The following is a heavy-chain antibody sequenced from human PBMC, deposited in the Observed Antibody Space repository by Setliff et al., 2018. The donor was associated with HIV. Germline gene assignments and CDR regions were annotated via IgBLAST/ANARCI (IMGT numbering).Heavy chain of an antibody. D-gene: IGHD3-10*01. V-gene: IGHV4-39*01. CDR2: IYYSGST. CDR1: NGSISRSSYY. CDR3: ASTDNTGYKIDY. J-gene: IGHJ4*01. Sequence: SETLSLTCAVPNGSISRSSYYWGWIRQPPGKGPEWVGSIYYSGSTYYSPSLKSRVTISVDTSKRQFFLHLTSVTAADTAVYFCASTDNTGYKIDYWGQGALVTVSS.